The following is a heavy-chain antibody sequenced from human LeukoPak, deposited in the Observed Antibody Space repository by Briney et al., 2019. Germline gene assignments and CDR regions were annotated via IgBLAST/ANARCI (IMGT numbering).Heavy chain of an antibody. CDR2: VNPDNGNT. CDR3: ARRGLVAGIYDLVYGFDL. CDR1: GYSFTTFH. D-gene: IGHD3/OR15-3a*01. V-gene: IGHV1-8*03. J-gene: IGHJ3*01. Sequence: ASVKVSCKAAGYSFTTFHMNWVRQASGQGPEWMGWVNPDNGNTGFAQKFQGRVTITQNSSVTTVYMELSSLTSEDTAVYYCARRGLVAGIYDLVYGFDLWGQGTMVTVSS.